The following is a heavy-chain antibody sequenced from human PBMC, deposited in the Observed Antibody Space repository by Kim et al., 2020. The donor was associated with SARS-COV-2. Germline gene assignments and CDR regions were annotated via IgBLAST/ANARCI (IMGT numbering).Heavy chain of an antibody. J-gene: IGHJ6*04. D-gene: IGHD3-3*01. CDR2: INPSGGST. CDR1: GYTFTSYY. CDR3: ARDLPSPTSLSPYYDFWSGPQERVDFMDV. Sequence: ASVKVSCKASGYTFTSYYMHWVRQAPGQGLEWMGIINPSGGSTSYAQKFQGRVTMTRDTSTSTVYMELSSLKSEDTAVYYCARDLPSPTSLSPYYDFWSGPQERVDFMDVWGKGTTVTVFS. V-gene: IGHV1-46*01.